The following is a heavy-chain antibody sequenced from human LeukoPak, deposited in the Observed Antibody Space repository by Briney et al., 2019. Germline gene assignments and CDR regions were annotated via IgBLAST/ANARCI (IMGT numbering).Heavy chain of an antibody. D-gene: IGHD6-6*01. J-gene: IGHJ4*02. Sequence: SVKVSCKASGGTFSSYTISWVRQAPGQGLEWMGRIIPILGIANYAQKFQGRVTITADKSTSTAYMELSSLRSEDTTVYYCASYSSSSGCLDYWGQGTLVTVSS. CDR1: GGTFSSYT. CDR2: IIPILGIA. CDR3: ASYSSSSGCLDY. V-gene: IGHV1-69*02.